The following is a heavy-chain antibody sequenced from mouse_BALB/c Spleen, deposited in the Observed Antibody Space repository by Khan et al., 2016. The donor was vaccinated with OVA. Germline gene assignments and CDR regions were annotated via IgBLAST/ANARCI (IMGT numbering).Heavy chain of an antibody. CDR2: IYFSGSI. D-gene: IGHD2-1*01. CDR1: GYSITSGYA. J-gene: IGHJ4*01. Sequence: EVQLQESGPDLVKPSQSLSLTCTVTGYSITSGYAWHWIRQFPGNKLEWMAYIYFSGSINYNPSLKSRISVTRDTSKNQFFLQLNSVNSEDTATYYCTRDGNYMDYWGQGTSVTVSS. V-gene: IGHV3-1*02. CDR3: TRDGNYMDY.